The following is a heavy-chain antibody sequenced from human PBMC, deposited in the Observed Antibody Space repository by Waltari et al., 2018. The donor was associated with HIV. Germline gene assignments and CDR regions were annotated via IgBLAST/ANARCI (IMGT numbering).Heavy chain of an antibody. D-gene: IGHD3-10*01. J-gene: IGHJ6*02. V-gene: IGHV3-30*18. CDR1: GFTVSEYG. Sequence: FGFTVSEYGIHWVRQTPGKGPEWVAVISNDGKSTAYGDSVKGRFTISRDNSKSTVYLQMSRVRPEDTAVYSCAKFGGWGGHIAEAPLAVRFHSMDVWGQGTTVTVSS. CDR3: AKFGGWGGHIAEAPLAVRFHSMDV. CDR2: ISNDGKST.